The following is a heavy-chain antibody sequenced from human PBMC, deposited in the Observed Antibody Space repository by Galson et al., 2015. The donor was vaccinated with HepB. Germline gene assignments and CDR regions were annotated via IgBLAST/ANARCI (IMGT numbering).Heavy chain of an antibody. CDR1: GFIFRNYG. CDR2: IRDDGNIK. D-gene: IGHD3-22*01. Sequence: SLRLSCAASGFIFRNYGMDWGRQAPGKGLECVALIRDDGNIKRYVESMKGRFTISRDNSKKILYLQMNSLRVEDTAVYYCATGSYYYDSSGLAEYFQYWGQGTLVIVSS. V-gene: IGHV3-30*02. J-gene: IGHJ1*01. CDR3: ATGSYYYDSSGLAEYFQY.